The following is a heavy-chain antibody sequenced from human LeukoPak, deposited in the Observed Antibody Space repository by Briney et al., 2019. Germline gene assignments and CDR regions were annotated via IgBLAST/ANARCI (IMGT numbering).Heavy chain of an antibody. CDR3: AIITNWNVDY. Sequence: GGSLRLSCAASGFTFSSYGMHWVRQAPGKGLEWVAVISYDGSNKYYADSVEGRFTISRDNSKNTLYLQMNSLRAEDTAVYYCAIITNWNVDYWGQGTLVTVSS. CDR2: ISYDGSNK. CDR1: GFTFSSYG. D-gene: IGHD1-20*01. V-gene: IGHV3-30*03. J-gene: IGHJ4*02.